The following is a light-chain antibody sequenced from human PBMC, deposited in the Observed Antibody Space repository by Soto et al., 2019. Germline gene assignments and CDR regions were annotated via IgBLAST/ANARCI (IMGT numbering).Light chain of an antibody. Sequence: QSVLTQPPSASGSPGQSVTISCTGTSSDVGGYNYVSWYQQHPGKAPQLMIYEVSKRPSGVPDRFSGSKSGNTASLTVSGLQAEDEADYYCSSYAGSNNFEVVFGGGTKVTIL. CDR3: SSYAGSNNFEVV. J-gene: IGLJ2*01. V-gene: IGLV2-8*01. CDR1: SSDVGGYNY. CDR2: EVS.